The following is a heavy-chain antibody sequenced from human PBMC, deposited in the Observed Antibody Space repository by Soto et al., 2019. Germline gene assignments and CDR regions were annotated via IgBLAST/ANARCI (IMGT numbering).Heavy chain of an antibody. CDR1: GFTFTSSA. CDR3: AAGLWFGELFPPT. J-gene: IGHJ4*02. V-gene: IGHV1-58*01. CDR2: IVVGSGNT. D-gene: IGHD3-10*01. Sequence: SVKVSCKASGFTFTSSAVQWVRQARGQRLEWIGWIVVGSGNTNYAQKFQERVTITRDMSTSTAYMELSSLRSEDTAVYYCAAGLWFGELFPPTWGQGTLVTVSS.